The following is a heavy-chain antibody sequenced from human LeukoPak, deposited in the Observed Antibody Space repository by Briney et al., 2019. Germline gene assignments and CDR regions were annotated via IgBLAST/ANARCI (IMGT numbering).Heavy chain of an antibody. CDR3: ARAPMVRGVISPGAFDF. CDR1: GFTFSSYS. V-gene: IGHV3-7*04. Sequence: GGSLRLSCAASGFTFSSYSMNWVRLAPGKGLEWVANIEEDGSEKDYVDSVKGRFTISRDNAKKSLYLQMNSLRAEDTAVYYCARAPMVRGVISPGAFDFWGQGTMVTVSS. J-gene: IGHJ3*01. CDR2: IEEDGSEK. D-gene: IGHD3-10*01.